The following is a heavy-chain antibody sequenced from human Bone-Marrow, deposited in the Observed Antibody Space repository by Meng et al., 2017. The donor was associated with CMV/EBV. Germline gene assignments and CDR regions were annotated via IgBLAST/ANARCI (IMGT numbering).Heavy chain of an antibody. CDR3: ARDLLYCSSTSCRPFDY. CDR1: GYTFTSYG. V-gene: IGHV1-18*01. J-gene: IGHJ4*02. CDR2: ISAYNGNT. Sequence: ASVKVSCKASGYTFTSYGISWVRQAPGQGLEWMGWISAYNGNTNYAQKLQGRVTMTRDTSISTAYMELSRLRSDDTAVYYCARDLLYCSSTSCRPFDYWGQGTLVTVSS. D-gene: IGHD2-2*01.